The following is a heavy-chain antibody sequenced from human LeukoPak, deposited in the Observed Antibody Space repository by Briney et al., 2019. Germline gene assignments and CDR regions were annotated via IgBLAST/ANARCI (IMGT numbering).Heavy chain of an antibody. CDR1: GGSFSGYY. V-gene: IGHV4-34*01. J-gene: IGHJ4*02. CDR2: INHSGST. Sequence: SETLSLTCAVYGGSFSGYYWSWIRQPPGKGLEWIGEINHSGSTNYNPSLKSRVTISVDTSKNQFSLKLSSVTAADTAVYYCARGSIAAADSFDYWGQGTLATVSS. CDR3: ARGSIAAADSFDY. D-gene: IGHD6-13*01.